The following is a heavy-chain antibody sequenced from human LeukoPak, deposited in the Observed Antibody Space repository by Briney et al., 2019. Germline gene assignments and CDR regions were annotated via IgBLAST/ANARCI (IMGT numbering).Heavy chain of an antibody. CDR1: GYTFTSYG. V-gene: IGHV1-18*01. CDR3: ARDRPSSPYYYGSGSYYSQLDDY. J-gene: IGHJ4*02. Sequence: ASVKVSCKASGYTFTSYGISWVRQAPGQGLEWMGWISAYNGNTNYAQKLQGRVTMTTDTSTSTAYMELRSLRSDDTAVYYCARDRPSSPYYYGSGSYYSQLDDYWGQGTLVTVSS. D-gene: IGHD3-10*01. CDR2: ISAYNGNT.